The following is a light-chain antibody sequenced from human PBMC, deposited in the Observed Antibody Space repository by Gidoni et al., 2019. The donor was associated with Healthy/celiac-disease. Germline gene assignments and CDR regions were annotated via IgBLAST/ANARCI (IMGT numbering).Light chain of an antibody. CDR1: QGISSS. J-gene: IGKJ1*01. V-gene: IGKV1-8*01. CDR3: RQYYSYPRT. Sequence: AIRMTQSPYSLSASTGDRGTITFDSRQGISSSLAWYQQKPGNAPMLLFYAASTLQSGVPSRFCVSGSGTDFTLPISCLQSADFATFYCRQYYSYPRTFGQGTKVEIK. CDR2: AAS.